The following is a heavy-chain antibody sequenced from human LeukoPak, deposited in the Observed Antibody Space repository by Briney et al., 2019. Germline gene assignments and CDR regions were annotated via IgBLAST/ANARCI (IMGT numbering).Heavy chain of an antibody. CDR3: ARRAARLWFGELLQYNWFDP. Sequence: GASLQSSCKGSGYRFSNYWIGWVRPMPGEGLEWMGILYPGDSDTRYSPSFQGQVTISADKSISTAYLQWSSLKASDTAMYYCARRAARLWFGELLQYNWFDPWGQGTLVTVSS. J-gene: IGHJ5*02. D-gene: IGHD3-10*01. V-gene: IGHV5-51*01. CDR1: GYRFSNYW. CDR2: LYPGDSDT.